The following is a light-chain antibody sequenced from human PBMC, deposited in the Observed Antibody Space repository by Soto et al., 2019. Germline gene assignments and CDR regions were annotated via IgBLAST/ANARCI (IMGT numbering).Light chain of an antibody. V-gene: IGLV2-23*02. CDR1: SSDVGSYNL. Sequence: QSALTQPASVSGSPGQSITISCTGSSSDVGSYNLVSWYQQHPGKAPKLLIYKVTKRPSGVSNRFSGSKSGNTASLTISGLQAEYEADYYCCSYAGSSTFYVFGTGTKVTVL. J-gene: IGLJ1*01. CDR3: CSYAGSSTFYV. CDR2: KVT.